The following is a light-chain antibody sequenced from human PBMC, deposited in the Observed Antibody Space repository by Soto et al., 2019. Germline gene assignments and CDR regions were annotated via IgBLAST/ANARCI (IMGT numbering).Light chain of an antibody. CDR1: QSVLYSSNNENY. J-gene: IGKJ1*01. CDR2: WAS. CDR3: QQYYSSPPT. V-gene: IGKV4-1*01. Sequence: DIVMTQSPDSLAVSLGERATINCKSSQSVLYSSNNENYLAWYQHKPGQPPKLLIYWASARESGVPDRFSGSGSGTDFTLTISSLQAEDVAVYYCQQYYSSPPTFGQGTKVEIK.